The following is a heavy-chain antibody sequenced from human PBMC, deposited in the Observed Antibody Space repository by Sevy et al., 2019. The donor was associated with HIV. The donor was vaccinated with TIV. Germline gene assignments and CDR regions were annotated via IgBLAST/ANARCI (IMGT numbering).Heavy chain of an antibody. CDR1: GFTFSNYE. CDR3: AKPPGPVRMAGDY. J-gene: IGHJ4*02. V-gene: IGHV3-23*01. Sequence: GESLKISCAASGFTFSNYEMYWVRQAPGKGLEWVATIGSRGADTRYADSVWGRFAISSDDSENTVFLQMSSLRADDTAIYYCAKPPGPVRMAGDYWGQGTVVTVSS. CDR2: IGSRGADT. D-gene: IGHD6-19*01.